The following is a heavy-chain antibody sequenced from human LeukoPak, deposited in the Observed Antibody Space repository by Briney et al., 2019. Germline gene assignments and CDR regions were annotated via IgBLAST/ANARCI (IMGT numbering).Heavy chain of an antibody. CDR1: GFTFSTYS. D-gene: IGHD2-8*02. CDR2: ISSSSSTV. J-gene: IGHJ5*02. Sequence: GGSLRLSCAASGFTFSTYSMNWVRQAPGKGLEWVSYISSSSSTVYYSDSVKGRFTISRDNTKNSLYLQMNSLRAEDTAVYYCARDTGGRGWFDPWGQGTLVTVSS. CDR3: ARDTGGRGWFDP. V-gene: IGHV3-48*01.